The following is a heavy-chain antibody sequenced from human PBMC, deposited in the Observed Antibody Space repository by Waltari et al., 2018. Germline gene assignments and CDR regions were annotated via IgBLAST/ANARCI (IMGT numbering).Heavy chain of an antibody. CDR1: GFVFSSYA. V-gene: IGHV3-23*04. CDR2: ITGACGGT. D-gene: IGHD1-7*01. J-gene: IGHJ4*02. CDR3: VTDLPHSRNYDLPPH. Sequence: QLVESGGGLVQPGGSLRLSCAASGFVFSSYAMNWVRQAPGKGLECVATITGACGGTYYADSVKGRFTISRDNSKNTLYLQLNSLRADDTAMYYCVTDLPHSRNYDLPPHWGQGTLVTVSS.